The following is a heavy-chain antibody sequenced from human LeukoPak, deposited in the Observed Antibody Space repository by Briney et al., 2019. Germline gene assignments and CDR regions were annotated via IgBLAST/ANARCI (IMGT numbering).Heavy chain of an antibody. CDR1: GFTFSRYW. CDR2: IKQDGSEK. CDR3: ARGWDGSGYYSFDY. J-gene: IGHJ4*02. D-gene: IGHD3-22*01. V-gene: IGHV3-7*05. Sequence: GGSLRLSCAASGFTFSRYWMTWVRQAPGKGLEWVANIKQDGSEKYYVDSVKGRFTISRDNAENSLYLQMNSLRVEDTAVYYCARGWDGSGYYSFDYWGQGTLVTVSS.